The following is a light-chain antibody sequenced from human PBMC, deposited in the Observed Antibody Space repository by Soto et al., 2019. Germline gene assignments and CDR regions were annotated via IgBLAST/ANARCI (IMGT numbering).Light chain of an antibody. CDR1: NIGSKS. Sequence: SYVLTQPPSVSVAPGKTARITCGGNNIGSKSVHWYQQKPGQAPVLVIYYDSDRPSGIPERFSGSNSGNTATLTISRVEAGDEADNYCQVWDSSSDHHVFGTGTKLTVL. V-gene: IGLV3-21*04. CDR2: YDS. J-gene: IGLJ1*01. CDR3: QVWDSSSDHHV.